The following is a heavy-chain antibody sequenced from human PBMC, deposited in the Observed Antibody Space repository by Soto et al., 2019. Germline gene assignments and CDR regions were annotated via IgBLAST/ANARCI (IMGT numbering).Heavy chain of an antibody. J-gene: IGHJ4*02. Sequence: SETLSLTCAVYGGSFSGYYWSWIRQPPGKGLEWIGEINHSGSTNYNPSLKSRVTISVDTSKNQFSLKLSSVTAADTAVYYCARGLPNYYYDSSGYSDYWGQGTLVTVYS. CDR3: ARGLPNYYYDSSGYSDY. D-gene: IGHD3-22*01. CDR2: INHSGST. CDR1: GGSFSGYY. V-gene: IGHV4-34*01.